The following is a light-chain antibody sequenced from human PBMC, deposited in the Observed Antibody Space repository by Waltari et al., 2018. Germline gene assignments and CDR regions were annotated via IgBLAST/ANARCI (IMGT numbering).Light chain of an antibody. V-gene: IGKV3-20*01. J-gene: IGKJ5*01. CDR1: QSVRSSY. CDR3: QQYGTLIT. Sequence: EIVLTQSPGTLSLSPGERAPLSCRASQSVRSSYLAWYQQKPGQAPRLLIYGASSRATGIPDRFSGSGSGTDFTLTISRLEPEDFAVYYCQQYGTLITFGQGTRLEIK. CDR2: GAS.